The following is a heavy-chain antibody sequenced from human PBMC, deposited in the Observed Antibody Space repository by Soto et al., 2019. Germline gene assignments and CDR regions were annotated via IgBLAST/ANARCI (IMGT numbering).Heavy chain of an antibody. CDR1: GFTVSSNY. V-gene: IGHV3-66*01. D-gene: IGHD5-12*01. CDR2: IYSGGST. J-gene: IGHJ6*02. CDR3: AASCVGCRGFNYYGMDV. Sequence: GGSLRLSCAASGFTVSSNYMSWVRQAPGKGLEWVSVIYSGGSTYYADSVKGRFTISRDNSKNTLYLQMNSLRAEDTAVYYCAASCVGCRGFNYYGMDVWGQGT.